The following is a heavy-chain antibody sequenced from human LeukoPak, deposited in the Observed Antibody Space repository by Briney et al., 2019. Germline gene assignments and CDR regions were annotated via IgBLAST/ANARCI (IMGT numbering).Heavy chain of an antibody. V-gene: IGHV3-48*01. J-gene: IGHJ6*02. CDR3: AREDYYGSGPYYYYGMDV. CDR2: ISSSSSTI. Sequence: PGGSLRLSCAASGFTFSSYSMNWVRQGPGKGLEWVSYISSSSSTIYYADSGKGRFTISRDNAKNSLYLQMNSLRAEDTAVYYCAREDYYGSGPYYYYGMDVWGQGTTVTVSS. D-gene: IGHD3-10*01. CDR1: GFTFSSYS.